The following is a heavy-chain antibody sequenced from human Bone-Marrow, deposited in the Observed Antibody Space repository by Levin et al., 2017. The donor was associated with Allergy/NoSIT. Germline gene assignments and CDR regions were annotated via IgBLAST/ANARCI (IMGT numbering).Heavy chain of an antibody. CDR1: GYTFTSYD. J-gene: IGHJ4*02. Sequence: SGESLKISCKASGYTFTSYDINWVRQATGQGLEWMGWMNPNSGNTGYAQKFQGRVTMTRNTSISTAYMELSSLRSEDTAVYYCARGLGSARSQAGYWGQGTLVTVSS. CDR2: MNPNSGNT. V-gene: IGHV1-8*01. CDR3: ARGLGSARSQAGY. D-gene: IGHD5-18*01.